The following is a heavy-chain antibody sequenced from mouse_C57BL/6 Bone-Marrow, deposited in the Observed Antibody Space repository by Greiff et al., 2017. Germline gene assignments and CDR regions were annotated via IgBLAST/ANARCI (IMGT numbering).Heavy chain of an antibody. CDR1: GYSFTGYF. V-gene: IGHV1-20*01. CDR2: INPYNGDT. J-gene: IGHJ3*01. D-gene: IGHD2-3*01. Sequence: VHVKQSGPELVKPGDSVKISCKASGYSFTGYFMNWVMQSHGKSLEWIGRINPYNGDTFYNQKFKGKATLTVDKSSSTAHMELRSLTSEDSAVYYCARYDRGFAYWGQGTLVTVSA. CDR3: ARYDRGFAY.